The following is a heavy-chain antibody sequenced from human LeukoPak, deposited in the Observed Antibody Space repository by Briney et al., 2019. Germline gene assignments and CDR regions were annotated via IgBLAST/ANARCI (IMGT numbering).Heavy chain of an antibody. D-gene: IGHD6-19*01. CDR1: GGTFSSYA. CDR3: ARSVIGYSSGYFDY. Sequence: GSSVKVSCKASGGTFSSYAISWVRQAPGQGLEWMGGIIPIFGTANYSQKFQGRVTSTTEQSTSTAYMELSSLRSEDTAVYYCARSVIGYSSGYFDYWGQGTLVTVSS. CDR2: IIPIFGTA. V-gene: IGHV1-69*05. J-gene: IGHJ4*02.